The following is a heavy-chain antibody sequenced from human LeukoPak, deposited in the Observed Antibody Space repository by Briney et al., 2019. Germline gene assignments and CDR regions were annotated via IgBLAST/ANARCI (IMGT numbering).Heavy chain of an antibody. J-gene: IGHJ4*02. Sequence: PSETLSLTCTVSGGSISSSSYYWGWIRQPPGKGLEWIGSIYYSGSTYYNPSLKSRVTISVDTSKNQFSLKLSSVTAADTAVYYCARHAYNSSGLVDYWGQGTLVTVSS. D-gene: IGHD6-6*01. CDR2: IYYSGST. V-gene: IGHV4-39*01. CDR1: GGSISSSSYY. CDR3: ARHAYNSSGLVDY.